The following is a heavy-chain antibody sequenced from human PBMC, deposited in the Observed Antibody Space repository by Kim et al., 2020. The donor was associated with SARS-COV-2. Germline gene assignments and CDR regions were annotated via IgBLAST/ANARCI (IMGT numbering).Heavy chain of an antibody. D-gene: IGHD3-16*01. J-gene: IGHJ4*02. Sequence: ASVKVSCKASGYTFTSYNMHWVRQAPGQGLEWMGVIIPSGGSTIYAQKFQGRVTMTRDTSTSTVYMELSSLKSDDTAVFYCARGMKGGFYWGQGTLVTVSS. CDR2: IIPSGGST. CDR3: ARGMKGGFY. CDR1: GYTFTSYN. V-gene: IGHV1-46*01.